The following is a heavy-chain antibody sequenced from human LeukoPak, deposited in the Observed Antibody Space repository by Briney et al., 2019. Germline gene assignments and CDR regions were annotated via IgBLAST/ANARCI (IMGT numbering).Heavy chain of an antibody. CDR2: TYYSWST. D-gene: IGHD3-10*01. Sequence: PSETLSLTCTVSGGSISSSSYYWGWIRQPPGKGLEWIGSTYYSWSTYDNPSLKSGVIISVDTSKNQFSLKLSSVTAADTAVYYCARVRYGSGSYSPLDYWGQGTLVTVSS. CDR3: ARVRYGSGSYSPLDY. J-gene: IGHJ4*02. V-gene: IGHV4-39*07. CDR1: GGSISSSSYY.